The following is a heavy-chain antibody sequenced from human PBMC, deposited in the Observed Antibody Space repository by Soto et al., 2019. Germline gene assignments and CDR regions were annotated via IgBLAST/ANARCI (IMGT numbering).Heavy chain of an antibody. D-gene: IGHD3-22*01. CDR1: GFTFSSYG. J-gene: IGHJ3*02. CDR2: MRSSRSNT. V-gene: IGHV3-21*04. Sequence: PGGSLRLSCATSGFTFSSYGMHWVRQAPGKGLEWVAFMRSSRSNTNYADSVKGRFTISRDNAKNSLYLQMNSLRAEDTAVYYCARNYYDSSGYLNGYRGRAFDIWGQGTMVTVSS. CDR3: ARNYYDSSGYLNGYRGRAFDI.